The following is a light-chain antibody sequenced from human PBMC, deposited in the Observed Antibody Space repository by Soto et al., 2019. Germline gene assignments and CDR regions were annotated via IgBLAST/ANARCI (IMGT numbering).Light chain of an antibody. CDR1: QRVSSSL. CDR3: QTYGDSLFT. J-gene: IGKJ3*01. V-gene: IGKV3-20*01. Sequence: EIVLTQSPGTLSLSPGERATLSCRASQRVSSSLLAWYQQKPGQAPRPLISAASSRATGIPDRFSGSGSGTDFTLTISSLEPEDFEVYYCQTYGDSLFTFGPGTKV. CDR2: AAS.